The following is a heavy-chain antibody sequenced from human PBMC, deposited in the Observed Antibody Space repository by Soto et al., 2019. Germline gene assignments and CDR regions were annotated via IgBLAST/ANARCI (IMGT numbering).Heavy chain of an antibody. J-gene: IGHJ4*02. D-gene: IGHD6-19*01. Sequence: QVQLVESGGGVVQPRRSLRLSCAASGFTFSSYAMHWVRQAPGKGLEWVAVISYDGSNKYYADSVKGRFTISRDNSKNTLYLQMNSLRAEDTAVYYCARTYSSGGLDYWGQGTLVTVSS. CDR1: GFTFSSYA. CDR2: ISYDGSNK. V-gene: IGHV3-30-3*01. CDR3: ARTYSSGGLDY.